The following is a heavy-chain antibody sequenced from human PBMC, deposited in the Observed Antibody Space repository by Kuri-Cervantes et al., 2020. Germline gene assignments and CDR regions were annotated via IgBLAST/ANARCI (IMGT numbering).Heavy chain of an antibody. CDR2: ISSSSSYI. J-gene: IGHJ5*02. V-gene: IGHV3-21*04. CDR1: GFTFSSYS. CDR3: AKDEGSVPSKWFDP. Sequence: GESLKISCAASGFTFSSYSMNWVRQAPGKGLEWVSSISSSSSYIYYADSVKGRFTISRDNAKNSLYLQMNSLRAEDTAFYYCAKDEGSVPSKWFDPWGQGTLVTVSS. D-gene: IGHD3-10*02.